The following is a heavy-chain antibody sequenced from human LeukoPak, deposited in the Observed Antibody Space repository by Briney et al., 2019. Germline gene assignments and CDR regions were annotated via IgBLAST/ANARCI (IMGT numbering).Heavy chain of an antibody. CDR1: GGSISSSSYY. V-gene: IGHV4-39*07. J-gene: IGHJ5*02. CDR2: IYYSGST. Sequence: SETLSLTCTVSGGSISSSSYYWGWIRQPPGKGLEWIGSIYYSGSTYYNPSLKSRVTISVDTSKNQFSLKLSSVTAADTAVYYCARYYDSSGYLGSWFDPWGQGTLVTVSS. D-gene: IGHD3-22*01. CDR3: ARYYDSSGYLGSWFDP.